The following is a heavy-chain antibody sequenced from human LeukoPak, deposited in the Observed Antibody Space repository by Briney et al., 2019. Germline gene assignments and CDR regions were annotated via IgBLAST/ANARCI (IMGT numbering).Heavy chain of an antibody. J-gene: IGHJ4*02. V-gene: IGHV4-30-2*01. Sequence: SETLSLTCAVSGGSISSGGYSWRWIRQPPGKGLEWIGYIYHSGSTYYNPSLKSRVTISVDRSKNQFSLKLSSVTAADTAVYYWGRGYNDYGYYVEYYFDYWGQGTLVTVSS. CDR1: GGSISSGGYS. CDR3: GRGYNDYGYYVEYYFDY. D-gene: IGHD4-17*01. CDR2: IYHSGST.